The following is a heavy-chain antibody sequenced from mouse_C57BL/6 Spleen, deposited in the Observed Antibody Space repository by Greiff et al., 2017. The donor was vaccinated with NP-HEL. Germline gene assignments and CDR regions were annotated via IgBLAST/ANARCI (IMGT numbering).Heavy chain of an antibody. V-gene: IGHV1-69*01. CDR1: GYTFTSYW. J-gene: IGHJ1*03. D-gene: IGHD2-1*01. CDR2: IDPSDSYT. CDR3: ARRCYGNLYWYFDV. Sequence: QVQLQQPGAELVMPGASVKLSCKASGYTFTSYWMHWVKQRPGQGLEWIGEIDPSDSYTNYNQKFKGKSTLTVDKSSSTAYMQLSSLTSEDSAVYYCARRCYGNLYWYFDVWGTGTTVTVSS.